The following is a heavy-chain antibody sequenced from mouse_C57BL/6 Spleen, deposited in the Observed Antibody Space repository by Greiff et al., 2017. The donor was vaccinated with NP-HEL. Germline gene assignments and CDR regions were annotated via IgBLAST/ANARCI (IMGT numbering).Heavy chain of an antibody. V-gene: IGHV3-6*01. CDR1: GYSITSGYY. J-gene: IGHJ2*01. Sequence: ESGPGLVKPSQSLSLTCSVTGYSITSGYYWNWIRQFPGNKLEWMGYISYDGSNNYNPSLKNRISITRDTSKNQFFLKLNSVTTEDTATYYCARGDYGSSDFDYWGQGTTLTVSS. CDR2: ISYDGSN. D-gene: IGHD1-1*01. CDR3: ARGDYGSSDFDY.